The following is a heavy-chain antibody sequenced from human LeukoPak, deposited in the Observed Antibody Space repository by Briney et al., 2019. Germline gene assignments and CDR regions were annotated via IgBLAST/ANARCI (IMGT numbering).Heavy chain of an antibody. CDR3: ASNYYYDSSTTGVGFDY. V-gene: IGHV7-4-1*02. CDR2: INTNTGNP. Sequence: ASVKVSCKASGYTFTSYAMNWVRQAPGQGLEWTGWINTNTGNPTYAQGFTGRFVFSLDTSVSTAYLQISSLTADDTAVYYCASNYYYDSSTTGVGFDYWGQGTLVTVSS. J-gene: IGHJ4*02. CDR1: GYTFTSYA. D-gene: IGHD3-22*01.